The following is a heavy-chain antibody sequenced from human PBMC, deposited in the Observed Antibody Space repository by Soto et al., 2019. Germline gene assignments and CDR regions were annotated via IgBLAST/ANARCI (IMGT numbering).Heavy chain of an antibody. Sequence: SETLSLTCAVYGGSFSGYYWSWIRQPPGKGLEWIGEINHSGSTNYNPSLKSRVTISVDTSKNQFSLKLSSVTAADTAVYYCARVQQWLHRAYYYYYGMDVWGKGTTVTVSS. J-gene: IGHJ6*04. CDR3: ARVQQWLHRAYYYYYGMDV. CDR1: GGSFSGYY. CDR2: INHSGST. V-gene: IGHV4-34*01. D-gene: IGHD6-19*01.